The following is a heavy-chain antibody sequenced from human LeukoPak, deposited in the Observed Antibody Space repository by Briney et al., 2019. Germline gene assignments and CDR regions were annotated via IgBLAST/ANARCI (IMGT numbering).Heavy chain of an antibody. V-gene: IGHV3-21*01. CDR2: ISSSSSYI. CDR3: ASQYYYDSSGYYYAGGDSI. CDR1: GFTFSSYS. D-gene: IGHD3-22*01. Sequence: GGSLRLSCAASGFTFSSYSMNWVRQAPGKGLEWVSSISSSSSYIYYADSVKGRFTISRDNAKNSLYLQMNSLRAEDTAVYYCASQYYYDSSGYYYAGGDSIWGQGTMVTVSS. J-gene: IGHJ3*02.